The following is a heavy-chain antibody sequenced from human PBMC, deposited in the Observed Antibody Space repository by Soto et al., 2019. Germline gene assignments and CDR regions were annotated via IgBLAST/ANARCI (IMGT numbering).Heavy chain of an antibody. Sequence: GASVKVSCKASGYTFTGYYMHWVRQAPGQGPEWMGWINPNSGGTNYAQKFQGWVTMTRDTSISTAYMELSRLRSDDTAVYYCARAPRPSLRFLEWLLSEDYYYGMDVWGQGTTVTVSS. J-gene: IGHJ6*02. D-gene: IGHD3-3*01. CDR2: INPNSGGT. CDR3: ARAPRPSLRFLEWLLSEDYYYGMDV. CDR1: GYTFTGYY. V-gene: IGHV1-2*04.